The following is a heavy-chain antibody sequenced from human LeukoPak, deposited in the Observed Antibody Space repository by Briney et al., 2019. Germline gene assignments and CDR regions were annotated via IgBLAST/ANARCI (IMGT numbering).Heavy chain of an antibody. J-gene: IGHJ3*02. Sequence: ASVKVSCKASGYTFTGYYMHWVRQAPGQGLEWMGWITPNTGGTNYAQKFQGRVTMTRDTSISTAYMELSSLRSDDTAVCYCARANFPYYYDSNGLNAFNIWGQGTMVTVSS. D-gene: IGHD3-22*01. V-gene: IGHV1-2*02. CDR1: GYTFTGYY. CDR2: ITPNTGGT. CDR3: ARANFPYYYDSNGLNAFNI.